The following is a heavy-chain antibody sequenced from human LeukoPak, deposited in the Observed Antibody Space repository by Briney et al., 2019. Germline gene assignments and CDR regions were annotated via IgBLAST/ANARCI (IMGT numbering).Heavy chain of an antibody. CDR1: GGSISSYY. J-gene: IGHJ4*02. CDR3: ANTRIYEQQLVYFDS. CDR2: MYISGST. V-gene: IGHV4-4*09. D-gene: IGHD6-13*01. Sequence: SETLSLTCTVSGGSISSYYWSWIRQPPGKGLEGIGYMYISGSTNYNPSLKSRVTISVDTSKNQFSLKLSSVTAADTAVYYCANTRIYEQQLVYFDSWGQGTLVTVSS.